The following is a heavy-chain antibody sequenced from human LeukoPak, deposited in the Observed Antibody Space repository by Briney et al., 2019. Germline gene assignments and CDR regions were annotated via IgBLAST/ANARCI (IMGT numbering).Heavy chain of an antibody. CDR3: ARDALNVLRYFDWLDTTSYYFDY. Sequence: ASVKVSCKASGYTFTSYGISWVRPAPGQGLEWMGWISAYNGNTNYAQKLQGRVTMTTDTSTSTAYMELRSLRSDDTAVYYCARDALNVLRYFDWLDTTSYYFDYWGQGTLVTVSS. V-gene: IGHV1-18*01. J-gene: IGHJ4*02. D-gene: IGHD3-9*01. CDR2: ISAYNGNT. CDR1: GYTFTSYG.